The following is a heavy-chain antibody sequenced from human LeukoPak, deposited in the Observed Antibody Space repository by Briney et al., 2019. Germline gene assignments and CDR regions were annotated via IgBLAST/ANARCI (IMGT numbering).Heavy chain of an antibody. CDR3: ARESGKFDY. CDR2: ISGDGVST. Sequence: GGSLRLSCVASGLPIADFAMHWVRQAPGKGLEWVSLISGDGVSTFYANSVKGRFSISRDNSKNSLSLEMNSLRTEDTAMYYCARESGKFDYWGQGTLVAVSS. J-gene: IGHJ4*02. V-gene: IGHV3-43*02. CDR1: GLPIADFA.